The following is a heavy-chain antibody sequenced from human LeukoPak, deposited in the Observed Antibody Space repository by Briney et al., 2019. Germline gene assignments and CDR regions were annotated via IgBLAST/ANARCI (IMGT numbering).Heavy chain of an antibody. CDR3: ARGGYGWTFKQ. V-gene: IGHV3-11*01. CDR2: INSRGDTI. CDR1: GFSFSNNF. J-gene: IGHJ4*02. Sequence: GRSLRLSCTASGFSFSNNFMGWVRQAPGKGLEWVSYINSRGDTIHYLDAVKGRFSISRDNSRRSLYLQMSRLRVDDTAVYYCARGGYGWTFKQWGQGTLVSVSS. D-gene: IGHD5-18*01.